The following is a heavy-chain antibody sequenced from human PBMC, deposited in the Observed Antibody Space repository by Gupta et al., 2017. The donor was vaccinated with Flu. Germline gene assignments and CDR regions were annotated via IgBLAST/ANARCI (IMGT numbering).Heavy chain of an antibody. Sequence: QVRLVESGGTVVQPGRSVRLSCVASGFTFYTYGMAWVRQAPGKGLEWVALISFDGNNKNYEDSVKGRFTISRDNSKNTLYLQMSSLISEDTAVYYCAKTPRDYGDYDYYFDSWGQGTLVAVSS. J-gene: IGHJ4*02. D-gene: IGHD4-17*01. CDR3: AKTPRDYGDYDYYFDS. CDR2: ISFDGNNK. CDR1: GFTFYTYG. V-gene: IGHV3-30*18.